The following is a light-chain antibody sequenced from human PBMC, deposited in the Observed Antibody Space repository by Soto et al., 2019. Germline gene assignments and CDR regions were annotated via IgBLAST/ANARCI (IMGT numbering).Light chain of an antibody. CDR2: AAS. Sequence: DIQMTQSPSSLSASVGDRVTITCRASQSISSYLNWYQQKPGKVPKLLIYAASSLQSGVPSRFSGSGSGTDFTLTISSLQPEDFATYYCQQSYSTPLTFGGGTKMDIK. V-gene: IGKV1-39*01. CDR1: QSISSY. CDR3: QQSYSTPLT. J-gene: IGKJ4*01.